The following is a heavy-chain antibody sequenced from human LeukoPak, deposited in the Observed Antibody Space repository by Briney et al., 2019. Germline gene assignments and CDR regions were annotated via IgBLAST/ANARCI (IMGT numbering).Heavy chain of an antibody. J-gene: IGHJ4*02. CDR1: GFTFSNYW. V-gene: IGHV3-74*01. CDR3: TTNRGSWIVGATSGKVGDPTFDY. D-gene: IGHD1-26*01. Sequence: GGSLTLSCAASGFTFSNYWMHWVRQAPGKGLVWVSRLSIDGSDTHYADSVKGRFTISRDNAKNTLYLQMNSLKTEDTAVYYCTTNRGSWIVGATSGKVGDPTFDYWGQGTLVTVSS. CDR2: LSIDGSDT.